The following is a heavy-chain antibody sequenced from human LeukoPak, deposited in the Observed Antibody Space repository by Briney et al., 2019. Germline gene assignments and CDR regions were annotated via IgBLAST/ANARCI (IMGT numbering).Heavy chain of an antibody. CDR3: VRDGSGTTPFDY. D-gene: IGHD1-1*01. CDR2: ITSDGSTT. J-gene: IGHJ4*02. Sequence: GGSLRLSCAASGFTFSSYSMNWVRQAPGKGLVWVSLITSDGSTTIYADSVKGRFTISRDNAKNTLYLQMNSLRVEDTAVYYCVRDGSGTTPFDYWGQGTLVTVSS. V-gene: IGHV3-74*01. CDR1: GFTFSSYS.